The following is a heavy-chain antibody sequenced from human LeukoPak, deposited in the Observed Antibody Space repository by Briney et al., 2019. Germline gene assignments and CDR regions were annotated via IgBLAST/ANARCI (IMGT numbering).Heavy chain of an antibody. J-gene: IGHJ5*02. Sequence: SETLSLTCTVSGGSISSYYWSWIRQPPGKGLEWIGYIYYSGSTYYNPSLKSRVTISVDRSKNQFSLKLSSVTAADTAVYYCARGVQYVVSQHGNWFDHWGQGTLVTVSS. CDR2: IYYSGST. CDR1: GGSISSYY. CDR3: ARGVQYVVSQHGNWFDH. V-gene: IGHV4-59*12. D-gene: IGHD1-1*01.